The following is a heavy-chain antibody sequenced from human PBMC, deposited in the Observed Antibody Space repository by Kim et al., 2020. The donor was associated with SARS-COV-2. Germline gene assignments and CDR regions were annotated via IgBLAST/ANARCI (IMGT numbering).Heavy chain of an antibody. CDR1: GGSISGFY. J-gene: IGHJ3*01. Sequence: SETLSLTCTVSGGSISGFYWSWIRQPPGKRLEGIASIHFTGDSRYNPSLKNRLTISVDTSKNKFSLRLTSMTAADTAIYYCARHSAAVPQGAFDLWGQGTLVTVSS. CDR3: ARHSAAVPQGAFDL. D-gene: IGHD6-13*01. CDR2: IHFTGDS. V-gene: IGHV4-59*08.